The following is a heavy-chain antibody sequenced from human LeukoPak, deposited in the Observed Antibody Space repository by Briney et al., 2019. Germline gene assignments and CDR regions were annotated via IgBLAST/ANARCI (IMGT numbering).Heavy chain of an antibody. CDR3: ARVWGIVGASDAFDI. D-gene: IGHD1-26*01. CDR2: INPNSGGT. V-gene: IGHV1-2*06. Sequence: ASVKLSCKASGYTFTGYYMHWVRQAPGQGLEWMGRINPNSGGTNYAQKFQGRVTMTRDTSISTAYMELSRLRSDDTAVYCCARVWGIVGASDAFDIWGQGTMVTVSS. CDR1: GYTFTGYY. J-gene: IGHJ3*02.